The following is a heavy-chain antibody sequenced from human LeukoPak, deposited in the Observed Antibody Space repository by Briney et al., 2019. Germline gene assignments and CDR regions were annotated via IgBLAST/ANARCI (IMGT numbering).Heavy chain of an antibody. V-gene: IGHV3-73*01. CDR1: GFTFSDSA. J-gene: IGHJ4*02. CDR2: IRSKANNYAT. D-gene: IGHD1-26*01. CDR3: TSSPYYRQGYFDF. Sequence: GGSLKLSCAASGFTFSDSAIHWVRQASGKGLEWIGRIRSKANNYATEYAASVKGRFTISRDESHETAYLQMNSLKTEDTAVYYCTSSPYYRQGYFDFWGQGILVTVSS.